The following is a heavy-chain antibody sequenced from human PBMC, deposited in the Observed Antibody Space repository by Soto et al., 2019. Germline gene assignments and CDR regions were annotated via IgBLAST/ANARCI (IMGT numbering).Heavy chain of an antibody. Sequence: PSETLSLTCAVSGGSISSSNWWSWVRQPQGKGLEWIGEIYHSGSTNYNPSLKSRVTISVDKSKNQFSLKLSSVTAADTAVYYCASFRAAAGTVDPWGQGTLVTVSS. CDR3: ASFRAAAGTVDP. CDR2: IYHSGST. CDR1: GGSISSSNW. V-gene: IGHV4-4*02. D-gene: IGHD6-13*01. J-gene: IGHJ5*02.